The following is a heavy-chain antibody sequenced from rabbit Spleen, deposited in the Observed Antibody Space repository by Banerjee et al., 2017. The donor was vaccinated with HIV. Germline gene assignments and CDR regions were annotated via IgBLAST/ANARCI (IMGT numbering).Heavy chain of an antibody. V-gene: IGHV1S40*01. J-gene: IGHJ6*01. D-gene: IGHD4-1*01. CDR2: INVATGKP. CDR1: GFSFGDRDV. Sequence: QSLEESGGGLVQPEGSLTLTCTASGFSFGDRDVMCWVRQAPGKGLEWIACINVATGKPVYATWAKGRFTISTTSSTTVTLQMTSLTAADTATYFCARDLAGAIGWNFYLWGPGTLVTVS. CDR3: ARDLAGAIGWNFYL.